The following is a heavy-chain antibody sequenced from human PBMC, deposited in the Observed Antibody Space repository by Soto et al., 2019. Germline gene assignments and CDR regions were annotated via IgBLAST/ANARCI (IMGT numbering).Heavy chain of an antibody. D-gene: IGHD3-10*02. V-gene: IGHV1-2*04. CDR2: INPNSGGT. CDR3: ARVPVRGYDAFDI. CDR1: GYTFTGYY. J-gene: IGHJ3*02. Sequence: ASVKVSCKASGYTFTGYYMHWVRQAPGQGLEWMGWINPNSGGTNYAQKFQGWVTMTRDTSISTAYMELSRLRSDDTAVYYCARVPVRGYDAFDIWGQGTMVTVSS.